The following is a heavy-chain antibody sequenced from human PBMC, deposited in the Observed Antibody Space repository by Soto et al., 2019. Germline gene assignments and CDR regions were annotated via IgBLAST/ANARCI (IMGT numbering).Heavy chain of an antibody. Sequence: QVQLVQSGAEVKKPGASVKVSCKASGYTFTSYDINWVRQATGQGLEWMGWMNPNSGNTGYAQKFQGRVTMTRNTSISTAYMALRSRRSEETAVYYCAGAAWGSRRNPYYFDCWGQGALVTVSS. CDR2: MNPNSGNT. D-gene: IGHD6-6*01. CDR1: GYTFTSYD. V-gene: IGHV1-8*01. CDR3: AGAAWGSRRNPYYFDC. J-gene: IGHJ4*02.